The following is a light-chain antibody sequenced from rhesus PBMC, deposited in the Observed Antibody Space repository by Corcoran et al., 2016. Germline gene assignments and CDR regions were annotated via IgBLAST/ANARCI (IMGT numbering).Light chain of an antibody. CDR3: QHYYSTPFT. CDR1: KGITND. V-gene: IGKV1-25*01. J-gene: IGKJ3*01. Sequence: DIQMTQSPSSLSASVGDRVTITCRAGKGITNDLAWYQQKPGETPKLLIYEASSLQSGIPSRVSGSGSGTDVTLTISSLQSEDFATYYWQHYYSTPFTFGPGTKLDIK. CDR2: EAS.